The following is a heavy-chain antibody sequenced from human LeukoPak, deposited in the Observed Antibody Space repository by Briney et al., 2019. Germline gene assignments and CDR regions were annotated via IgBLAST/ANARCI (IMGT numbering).Heavy chain of an antibody. CDR1: GFTFSDYY. J-gene: IGHJ4*02. CDR3: ARGGYSVYFFSGDY. D-gene: IGHD5/OR15-5a*01. V-gene: IGHV3-7*01. CDR2: IKKDGTET. Sequence: GGSLRLSCAASGFTFSDYYMTWVRQAPGKGLEWVANIKKDGTETYYVDSVKGRFTVSRENAKNSLYLQMNSLRATDTAVYYCARGGYSVYFFSGDYWGQGTPVTVSS.